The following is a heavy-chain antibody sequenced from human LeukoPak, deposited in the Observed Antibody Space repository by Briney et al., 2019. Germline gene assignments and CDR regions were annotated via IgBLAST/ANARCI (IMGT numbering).Heavy chain of an antibody. CDR1: SFTFSNYG. J-gene: IGHJ4*02. CDR3: AKEYILTGYYLH. CDR2: ISGGGSST. V-gene: IGHV3-23*01. Sequence: GASLRLSCAASSFTFSNYGMSWVRQAPGKGLEWVSGISGGGSSTYYADSVKGRFTISRDNSRNTLYLQMNSLRAEDTAVYYCAKEYILTGYYLHWGQGTLVTVSS. D-gene: IGHD3-9*01.